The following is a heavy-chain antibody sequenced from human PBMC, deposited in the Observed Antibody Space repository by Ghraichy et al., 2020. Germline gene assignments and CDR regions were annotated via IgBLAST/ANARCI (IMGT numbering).Heavy chain of an antibody. CDR2: IYHSGST. Sequence: SETLSLTCAVSGGSISSSNWWSWVRQPPGKGLGWIGEIYHSGSTNYNPSLKSRVTISVDKSKNQFALKLSSVTAADTAVYYCASHTYSSSSVFRTLIEHYYYGMDVWGQGTTVTVSS. V-gene: IGHV4-4*02. J-gene: IGHJ6*02. CDR1: GGSISSSNW. CDR3: ASHTYSSSSVFRTLIEHYYYGMDV. D-gene: IGHD6-13*01.